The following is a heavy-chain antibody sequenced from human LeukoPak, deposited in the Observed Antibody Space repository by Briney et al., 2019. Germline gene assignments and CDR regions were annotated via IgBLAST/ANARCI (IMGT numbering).Heavy chain of an antibody. Sequence: PSETLSLTCTVSGGSISSYYWSWIRQPPGKGLEWIGYIYYSGSTNYNPSLKSRVTISVDTSKNQFSLKLSSVTAADTAVYYCARNRPYDYVWGSYPLGYFDYWGQGTLVTVSS. CDR2: IYYSGST. CDR1: GGSISSYY. D-gene: IGHD3-16*02. CDR3: ARNRPYDYVWGSYPLGYFDY. V-gene: IGHV4-59*01. J-gene: IGHJ4*02.